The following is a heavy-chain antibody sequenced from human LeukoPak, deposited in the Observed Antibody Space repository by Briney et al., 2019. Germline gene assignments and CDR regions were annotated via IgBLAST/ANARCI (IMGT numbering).Heavy chain of an antibody. J-gene: IGHJ4*02. CDR1: GFDFDDYM. CDR2: ISWDGGTT. CDR3: ARGGYGGVFDY. D-gene: IGHD4-23*01. Sequence: GGSLRLSCAASGFDFDDYMMHWVRQVPGKGLEWVSLISWDGGTTNYADSVKGRFTISRDNSKNSLYLLMNDLTAEDTAFYYCARGGYGGVFDYWGQGTLVTVSS. V-gene: IGHV3-43D*04.